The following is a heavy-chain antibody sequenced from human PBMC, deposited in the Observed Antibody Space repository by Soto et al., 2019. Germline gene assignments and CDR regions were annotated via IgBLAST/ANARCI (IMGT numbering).Heavy chain of an antibody. CDR1: GFTVSSNY. Sequence: GGSLRLSCAASGFTVSSNYMSWVRQAPGKGLEWVSVIYSGGSTYYADSVKGRFTISRHNSKNTLYLQMNSLRAEDTAVYYCARDLDASGWYGYFDYWGQGTLVTVSS. CDR3: ARDLDASGWYGYFDY. J-gene: IGHJ4*02. D-gene: IGHD6-19*01. V-gene: IGHV3-53*04. CDR2: IYSGGST.